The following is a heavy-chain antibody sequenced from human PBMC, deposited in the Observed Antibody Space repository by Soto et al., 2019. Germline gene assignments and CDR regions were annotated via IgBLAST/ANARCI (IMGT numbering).Heavy chain of an antibody. J-gene: IGHJ6*02. V-gene: IGHV4-59*11. CDR2: IYYSGAT. CDR3: ARAMGDWGTYYYYYGLDV. D-gene: IGHD3-16*01. CDR1: GDSMSVSGDSNNNHY. Sequence: SXETLSLTWTVSGDSMSVSGDSNNNHYWSWVRHPPGRVLEWIGSIYYSGATNYNPSLKSRVTMSADTSKNKFSLNLSSVTAADTAIYYCARAMGDWGTYYYYYGLDVWGQGTTVTVPS.